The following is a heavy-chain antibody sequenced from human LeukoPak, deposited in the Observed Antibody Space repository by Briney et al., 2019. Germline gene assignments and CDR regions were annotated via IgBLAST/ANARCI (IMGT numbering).Heavy chain of an antibody. D-gene: IGHD6-6*01. CDR3: ARQLYSSSSPLFDY. CDR1: GYSFSNYW. Sequence: GESLKISCKASGYSFSNYWIGWVRQMPGKGLEWMGIIYPGDSDTRYSPSFQGQVTISADKSISTAYLHWSTLKASDTAMYYCARQLYSSSSPLFDYWGQGTLVTVSS. CDR2: IYPGDSDT. J-gene: IGHJ4*02. V-gene: IGHV5-51*01.